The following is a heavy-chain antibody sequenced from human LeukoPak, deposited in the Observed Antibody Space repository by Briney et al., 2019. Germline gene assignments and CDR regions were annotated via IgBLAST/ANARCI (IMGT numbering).Heavy chain of an antibody. CDR2: IWYDGSNK. D-gene: IGHD1-14*01. J-gene: IGHJ4*02. CDR1: GFTFSSYA. Sequence: GGSLRLSCAASGFTFSSYAMSWVRQAPGKGLEWVAVIWYDGSNKYYADSVKGRFTISRDNSKNTLYLQMNSLRGEDTAVYYCARGASNRFDYWGQGTLVTVSS. V-gene: IGHV3-33*08. CDR3: ARGASNRFDY.